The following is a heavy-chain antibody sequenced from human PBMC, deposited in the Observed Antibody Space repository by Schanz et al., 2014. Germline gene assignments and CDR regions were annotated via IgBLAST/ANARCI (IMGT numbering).Heavy chain of an antibody. CDR3: ARFNSGSHSPPYYYYGMDV. J-gene: IGHJ6*02. Sequence: QVQLVQSGAEVKKPGASVKVSCKASGYTFTSSGFSWVRQAPGQGLEWMGRIIPIVDITNYAQKFLGRVTITADKSTSTAYMELKSLRSADTAVYYCARFNSGSHSPPYYYYGMDVWGQGTTVTVSS. V-gene: IGHV1-69*04. D-gene: IGHD1-26*01. CDR1: GYTFTSSG. CDR2: IIPIVDIT.